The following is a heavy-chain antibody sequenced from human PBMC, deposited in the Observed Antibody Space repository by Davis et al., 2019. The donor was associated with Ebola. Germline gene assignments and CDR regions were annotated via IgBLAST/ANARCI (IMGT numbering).Heavy chain of an antibody. CDR2: ITLNSGTT. CDR1: GLTFDDYA. Sequence: LSLTCATSGLTFDDYAMHWFRQAPRKGLEWVSGITLNSGTTAYADSVKGRFTISRDNAKDSLYLQMNSLRTEDTAFYYCAKDFYGSGSYIDAWGQGTLVAVSS. J-gene: IGHJ5*02. V-gene: IGHV3-9*01. CDR3: AKDFYGSGSYIDA. D-gene: IGHD3-10*01.